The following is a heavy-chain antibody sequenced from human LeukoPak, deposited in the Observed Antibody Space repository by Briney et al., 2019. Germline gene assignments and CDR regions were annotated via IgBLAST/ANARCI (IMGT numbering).Heavy chain of an antibody. Sequence: ASVKVSCKASGYTFTSYGISWVRQAPGQGLEWMGWISAYNGNTNCAQKLQGRVTMTTDTSTSTAYMELRSLRSDDTAVYYCASTDPNSLDFDYWGQGTLVTVSS. V-gene: IGHV1-18*01. CDR1: GYTFTSYG. CDR3: ASTDPNSLDFDY. J-gene: IGHJ4*02. CDR2: ISAYNGNT. D-gene: IGHD4/OR15-4a*01.